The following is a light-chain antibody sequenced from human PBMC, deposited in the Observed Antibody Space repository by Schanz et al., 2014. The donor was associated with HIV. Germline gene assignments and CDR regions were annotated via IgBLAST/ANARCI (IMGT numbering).Light chain of an antibody. J-gene: IGKJ2*01. CDR2: KAS. V-gene: IGKV1-5*03. CDR1: QSISSW. CDR3: QQYYTYSYS. Sequence: DIQMTQSPSTLSASVGDRVTITCRASQSISSWLAWYQQKPGRAPKLLIYKASTLEPGVPSTFSGSGSATEFTLTIHNLQPDDFATYYCQQYYTYSYSFGQGTKVDIK.